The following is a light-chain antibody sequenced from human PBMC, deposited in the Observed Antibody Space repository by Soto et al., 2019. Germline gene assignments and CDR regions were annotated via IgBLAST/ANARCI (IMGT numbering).Light chain of an antibody. CDR1: QKIGTI. CDR3: QHRFNWPLT. J-gene: IGKJ4*01. V-gene: IGKV3-11*01. Sequence: EIVLTQSPATLSLSPGERATLSCRASQKIGTILAWYQQKPGQAPRLLFYDASNRATGVPPRFSGSGSGTDFTLTISSLEPEDLAVYYCQHRFNWPLTFGGGTKVEIK. CDR2: DAS.